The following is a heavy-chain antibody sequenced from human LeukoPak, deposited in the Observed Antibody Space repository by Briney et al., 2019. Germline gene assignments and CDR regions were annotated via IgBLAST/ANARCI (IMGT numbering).Heavy chain of an antibody. V-gene: IGHV1-69*04. CDR2: IIPILGIA. Sequence: SVKVSCKASGGTFSSYAISWVRQAPGQGLEWMGRIIPILGIANYAQKFQGRATITADKSTSTAYMELSSLRSEDTAVYYCARTYRGSTLGGEYYFDYWGQGTLVTVSS. D-gene: IGHD1-26*01. CDR3: ARTYRGSTLGGEYYFDY. CDR1: GGTFSSYA. J-gene: IGHJ4*02.